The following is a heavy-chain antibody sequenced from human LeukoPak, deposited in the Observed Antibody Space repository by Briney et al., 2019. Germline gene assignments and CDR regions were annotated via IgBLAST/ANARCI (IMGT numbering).Heavy chain of an antibody. CDR1: GFTFSSNW. V-gene: IGHV3-74*01. CDR3: VRIRYDSSGRYFDN. J-gene: IGHJ4*02. CDR2: INGDGGST. D-gene: IGHD3-22*01. Sequence: GGSLRLSCAASGFTFSSNWMHWVRQAPGKGLVWVSCINGDGGSTSYADSLKGRSIISRDNAKNTLYLLMNSLRAADTAVYYCVRIRYDSSGRYFDNWGQGTLVTVSS.